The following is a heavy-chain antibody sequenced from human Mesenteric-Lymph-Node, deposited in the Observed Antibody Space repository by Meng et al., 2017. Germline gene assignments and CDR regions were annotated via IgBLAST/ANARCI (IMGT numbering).Heavy chain of an antibody. CDR2: INPNSGGT. CDR1: GYTFTGYY. CDR3: ARARSTGWGYDFDY. Sequence: ASVKVSCKASGYTFTGYYMHWVRQAPGQGLEWMGRINPNSGGTNYAQKFQGRVTMTRDTSISTAYMELRSLRSEDTAVYYCARARSTGWGYDFDYWGQGTLVTVSS. V-gene: IGHV1-2*06. J-gene: IGHJ4*02. D-gene: IGHD3-16*01.